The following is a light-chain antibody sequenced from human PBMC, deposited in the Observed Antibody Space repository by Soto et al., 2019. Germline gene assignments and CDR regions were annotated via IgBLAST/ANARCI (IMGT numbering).Light chain of an antibody. CDR1: QSISSW. CDR3: QQYNSYPIT. J-gene: IGKJ5*01. V-gene: IGKV1-5*03. Sequence: DIQMTQSPSTLSASVGDRVTITCRASQSISSWLAWYQQKPGKAPKLLIHKASSLESGVPSRFRGSGSGTEFSLTISSLQPDDFATYYCQQYNSYPITFGQGTRLEIK. CDR2: KAS.